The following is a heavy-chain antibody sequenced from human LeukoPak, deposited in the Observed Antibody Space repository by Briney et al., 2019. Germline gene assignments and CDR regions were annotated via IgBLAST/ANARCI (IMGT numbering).Heavy chain of an antibody. CDR2: INTNTGNP. Sequence: ASVKVSCKAPGYTFTSYAMNWVRQAPGQGLEWMGWINTNTGNPTYAQGFTGRFVFSLDTSVSTAYLQISSLKAEDTAVYYCARGVRYFDWLFLPNWFDPWGQGTLVTVSS. V-gene: IGHV7-4-1*02. J-gene: IGHJ5*02. CDR3: ARGVRYFDWLFLPNWFDP. CDR1: GYTFTSYA. D-gene: IGHD3-9*01.